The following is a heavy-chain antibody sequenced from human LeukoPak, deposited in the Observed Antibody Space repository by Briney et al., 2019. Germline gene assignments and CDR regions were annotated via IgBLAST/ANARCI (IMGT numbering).Heavy chain of an antibody. CDR1: GGSIRTYY. Sequence: PSETLSLTRTVSGGSIRTYYWSWIRQPPGKGLEGIGYIYYTGSTNYNPSLKSRVTISVDTSKNQFSLKLSSVTAADTAVYYCARGGYSYGCFDYWGQGTLVTVSS. CDR2: IYYTGST. CDR3: ARGGYSYGCFDY. D-gene: IGHD5-18*01. J-gene: IGHJ4*02. V-gene: IGHV4-59*12.